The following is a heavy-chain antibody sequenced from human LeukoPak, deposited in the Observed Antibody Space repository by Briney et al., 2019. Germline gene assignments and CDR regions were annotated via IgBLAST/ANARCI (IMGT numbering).Heavy chain of an antibody. Sequence: GGSLRLSCAASGFTFTSYWIHWVRQAPGKGLLWVSYITYDGSSTTYADSVKGRFTISRDNAKNTVYLQMNSLRAEDTAIYYCARANSGWSIDYWGQGTLVTVSS. CDR2: ITYDGSST. V-gene: IGHV3-74*01. D-gene: IGHD6-19*01. J-gene: IGHJ4*02. CDR1: GFTFTSYW. CDR3: ARANSGWSIDY.